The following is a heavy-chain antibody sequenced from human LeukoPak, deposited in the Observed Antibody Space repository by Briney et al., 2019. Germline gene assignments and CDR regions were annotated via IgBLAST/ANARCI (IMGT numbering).Heavy chain of an antibody. CDR1: GFNFSSYW. CDR3: AKDLYYYDTSGGMDV. J-gene: IGHJ6*02. Sequence: GGSLRLSCAVAGFNFSSYWMNWVRQVPGKGLMWVAHINTNGDSANYADSMKGLFTIYRDNSKNTLYLQMNSLGAEDTAVYYCAKDLYYYDTSGGMDVWGQGTTVTVSS. D-gene: IGHD3-22*01. CDR2: INTNGDSA. V-gene: IGHV3-74*01.